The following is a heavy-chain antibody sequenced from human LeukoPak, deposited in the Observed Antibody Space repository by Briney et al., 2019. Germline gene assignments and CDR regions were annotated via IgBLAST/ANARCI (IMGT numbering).Heavy chain of an antibody. J-gene: IGHJ2*01. V-gene: IGHV3-48*03. Sequence: GGSLRLSCAAPGFTFSAYEMTWVRLAPGKGLERLSYISVGANPLHYADSVRGRFTTSRDDAKNSVYLQTNSLRDEDTGIYYCARKTDRPGEGGRDRFFDLWGRCTVVTVCS. D-gene: IGHD6-6*01. CDR1: GFTFSAYE. CDR3: ARKTDRPGEGGRDRFFDL. CDR2: ISVGANPL.